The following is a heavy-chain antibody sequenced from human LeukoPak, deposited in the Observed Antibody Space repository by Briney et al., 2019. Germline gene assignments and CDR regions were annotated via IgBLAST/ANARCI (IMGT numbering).Heavy chain of an antibody. V-gene: IGHV3-7*01. CDR3: VRDIQGTGSPLDY. J-gene: IGHJ4*02. CDR1: GFTFSNYW. Sequence: PGGSLRLSCAASGFTFSNYWMRWVRQAPGKGLEWVANIKQDGSAKYYVDSVKGRFTISRDNAKKLLYLQMNSLRAEDTAVYFCVRDIQGTGSPLDYWGQGTLVTVSS. CDR2: IKQDGSAK. D-gene: IGHD1-1*01.